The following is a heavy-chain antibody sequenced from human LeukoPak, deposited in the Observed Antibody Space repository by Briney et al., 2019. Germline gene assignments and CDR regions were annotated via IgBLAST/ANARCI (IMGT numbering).Heavy chain of an antibody. Sequence: GGALKISCKGSGSRFTSYWIGWVRQMPGKGLEWMGIIYPGDSDTRYSPSFQGQVTISADKSISTAYLQSSSLKASDTAMYYCARVGVQPIDWGQGTLVTVSS. J-gene: IGHJ4*02. D-gene: IGHD6-13*01. CDR1: GSRFTSYW. V-gene: IGHV5-51*01. CDR3: ARVGVQPID. CDR2: IYPGDSDT.